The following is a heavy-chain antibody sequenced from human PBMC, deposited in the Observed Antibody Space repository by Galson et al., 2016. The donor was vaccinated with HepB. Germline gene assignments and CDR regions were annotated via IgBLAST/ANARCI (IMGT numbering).Heavy chain of an antibody. J-gene: IGHJ4*02. CDR3: AKASEVADFDY. CDR2: ISNSGSTT. Sequence: SLRLSCAASGFTFNTYAMSWVRQAPGKGLEWVSAISNSGSTTYYADSVKGRFAISRDNSKNTLYLQMNSLRAEDTAVYYCAKASEVADFDYWGQGTLVTVSS. CDR1: GFTFNTYA. V-gene: IGHV3-23*01.